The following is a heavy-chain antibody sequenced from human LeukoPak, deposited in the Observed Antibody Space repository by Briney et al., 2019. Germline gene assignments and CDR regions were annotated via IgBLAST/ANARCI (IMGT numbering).Heavy chain of an antibody. V-gene: IGHV3-30*18. CDR2: ISYDGSNK. D-gene: IGHD5-12*01. CDR1: GFTLSNYG. J-gene: IGHJ4*02. CDR3: AKGFRVATTHFDY. Sequence: GRSLRLSCAASGFTLSNYGMHWVRQAPGKGLEWVAVISYDGSNKYYADSVKGRFTISRDNSKNTLYLQMNSLRAEDTAVYYCAKGFRVATTHFDYWGQGTLVTVSS.